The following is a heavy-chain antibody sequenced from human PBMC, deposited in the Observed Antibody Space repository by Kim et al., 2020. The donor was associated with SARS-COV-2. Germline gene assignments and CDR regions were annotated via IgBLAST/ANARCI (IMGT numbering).Heavy chain of an antibody. Sequence: GGSLRLSCAASGFTFSSYWMSWVRQAPGKGLEWVANIKQDGSEKYYVDSVKGRFTISRDNAKNSLYLQMNSLRAEDTAVYYCARARQGHSAAGTWTGTGFDYWGQGTLVTVSS. CDR3: ARARQGHSAAGTWTGTGFDY. CDR1: GFTFSSYW. V-gene: IGHV3-7*01. J-gene: IGHJ4*02. CDR2: IKQDGSEK. D-gene: IGHD6-13*01.